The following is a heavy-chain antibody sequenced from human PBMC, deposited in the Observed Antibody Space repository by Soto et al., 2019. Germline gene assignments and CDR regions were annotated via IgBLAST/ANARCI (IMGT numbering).Heavy chain of an antibody. D-gene: IGHD3-10*01. J-gene: IGHJ3*02. V-gene: IGHV4-59*01. CDR2: IYYSGST. Sequence: QVQLQESGPGLVKPSETLSLTCTVSGGSISSYYWRWIRQPPGKGLEWIGYIYYSGSTNYNPDLKSRVTISFDTSKNQFSLKLSSVTAADTAVYYCARRYGSAFDIWGQGTMVTVSS. CDR3: ARRYGSAFDI. CDR1: GGSISSYY.